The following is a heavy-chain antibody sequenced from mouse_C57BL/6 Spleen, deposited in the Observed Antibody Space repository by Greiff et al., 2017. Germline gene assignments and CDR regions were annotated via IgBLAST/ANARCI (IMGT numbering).Heavy chain of an antibody. D-gene: IGHD1-1*01. CDR1: GFTFSSYA. J-gene: IGHJ3*01. CDR3: ARGGYYGSRGAWFAY. V-gene: IGHV5-4*03. Sequence: EVKLMESGGGLVKPGGSLKLSCAASGFTFSSYAMSWVRQTPEKRLEWVATISDGGSYTYYPDNVKGRFTISRDNAKNNLYLQMSHLKSEDTAMYYCARGGYYGSRGAWFAYWGQGTLVTVSA. CDR2: ISDGGSYT.